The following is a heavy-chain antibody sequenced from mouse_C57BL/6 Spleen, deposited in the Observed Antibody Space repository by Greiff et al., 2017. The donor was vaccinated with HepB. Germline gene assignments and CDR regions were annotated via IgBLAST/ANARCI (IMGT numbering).Heavy chain of an antibody. J-gene: IGHJ2*01. V-gene: IGHV14-3*01. CDR3: ADSAYYGSSYGFY. Sequence: EVQGVESVAELVRPGASVKLSCTASGFNIKNTYMHWVKQRPEQGLEWIGRIDPANGNTKYAPKFQGKATITADTSSNTAYLQLSSLTSEDTAIYYCADSAYYGSSYGFYWGQGTTLTVSS. CDR2: IDPANGNT. D-gene: IGHD1-1*01. CDR1: GFNIKNTY.